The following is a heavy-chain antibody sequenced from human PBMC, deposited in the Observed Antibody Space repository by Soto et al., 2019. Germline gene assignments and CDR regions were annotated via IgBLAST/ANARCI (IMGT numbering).Heavy chain of an antibody. CDR3: ARIRYSSSWYYFDY. V-gene: IGHV2-26*01. D-gene: IGHD6-13*01. Sequence: SGPTLVNPTETLTLTCTVSGFSLSNARMGVSWIRQPPGKALEWLAHIFSNDEKSYSTSLKSRLTISKDTSKSQVVLTMTNMDPVDTATYYCARIRYSSSWYYFDYWGQGTLVTVSS. CDR2: IFSNDEK. J-gene: IGHJ4*02. CDR1: GFSLSNARMG.